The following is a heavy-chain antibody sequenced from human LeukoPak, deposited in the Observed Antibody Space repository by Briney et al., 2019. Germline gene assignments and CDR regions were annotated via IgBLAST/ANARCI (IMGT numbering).Heavy chain of an antibody. Sequence: GASVKVSCKASGYTFTGYYMHWVRQAPGQGLEWMGWINPNSGGTNYAQKFQGRVTMTRDTSISTAYMELSSLRSEDTAVYYCARERYCGGDCFRDAFDIWGQGTMVTVSS. CDR3: ARERYCGGDCFRDAFDI. J-gene: IGHJ3*02. CDR1: GYTFTGYY. V-gene: IGHV1-2*02. D-gene: IGHD2-21*02. CDR2: INPNSGGT.